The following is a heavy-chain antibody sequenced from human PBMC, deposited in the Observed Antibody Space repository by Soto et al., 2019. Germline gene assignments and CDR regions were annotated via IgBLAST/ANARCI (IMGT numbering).Heavy chain of an antibody. CDR1: GFSFSISP. D-gene: IGHD6-13*01. CDR2: ISYDGTNK. Sequence: LRLSCAASGFSFSISPMHWVRQAPGKGPEWVALISYDGTNKFYADSVKGRFTISRDNSKSTLYLQVDSLRPEDAAVYYCARDPKTAGGQSWACNHFDARGQGNLVTVYS. CDR3: ARDPKTAGGQSWACNHFDA. V-gene: IGHV3-30-3*01. J-gene: IGHJ5*02.